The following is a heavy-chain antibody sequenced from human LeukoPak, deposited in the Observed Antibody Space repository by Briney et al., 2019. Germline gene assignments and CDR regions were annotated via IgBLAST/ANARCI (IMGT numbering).Heavy chain of an antibody. D-gene: IGHD3-3*01. V-gene: IGHV1-2*02. CDR3: ARDYYDFWSGYYSGWFDP. J-gene: IGHJ5*02. Sequence: ASVKVSCKASGYTFTGYYMHWVRQAPGQGLEWMGWINPNSGGTNYAQKFQGRVTMTRDTSIITAYMELSRLRSDDTAVYYCARDYYDFWSGYYSGWFDPWGQGTLVTVSS. CDR2: INPNSGGT. CDR1: GYTFTGYY.